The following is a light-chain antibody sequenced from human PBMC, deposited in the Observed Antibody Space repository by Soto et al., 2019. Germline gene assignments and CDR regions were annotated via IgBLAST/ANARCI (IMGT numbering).Light chain of an antibody. J-gene: IGLJ1*01. Sequence: QSALTQPASVSASPGQSITISCTGTSSDVGGYDYVSWYQLHPGKAPKLMVFEVSNRPSGVSYRFSGSKSGNTASLTISGLQAEDEADYFCSSYSISTAYLFGTGTKVTVL. V-gene: IGLV2-14*01. CDR3: SSYSISTAYL. CDR2: EVS. CDR1: SSDVGGYDY.